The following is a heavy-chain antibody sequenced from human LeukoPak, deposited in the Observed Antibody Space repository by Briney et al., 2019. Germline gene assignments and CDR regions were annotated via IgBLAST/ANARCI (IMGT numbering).Heavy chain of an antibody. V-gene: IGHV3-9*01. J-gene: IGHJ5*02. CDR2: ISWNSGSI. CDR3: AKTAKYNWNDGNWFAP. D-gene: IGHD1-1*01. CDR1: GFTFDDYA. Sequence: PGRSLRLSCAASGFTFDDYAMHWVRQAPGKGLEWVSGISWNSGSIGYADSVKGRFTISRDNAKNSLYLQMNSLRAEDTALYYCAKTAKYNWNDGNWFAPWGQGTLVTVSS.